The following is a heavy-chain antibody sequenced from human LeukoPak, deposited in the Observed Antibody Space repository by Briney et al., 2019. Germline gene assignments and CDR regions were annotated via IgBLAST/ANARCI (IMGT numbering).Heavy chain of an antibody. J-gene: IGHJ4*02. Sequence: SETLSLTCTVSGGSISSGSYYWSWIRQPAGKGLEWIERIYTSGSTNYNPSLKSRVTISVDTSKNQFSLKLSSVTAADTAVYYCARRAPLFILDYWGQGALVTVSS. CDR1: GGSISSGSYY. CDR3: ARRAPLFILDY. V-gene: IGHV4-61*02. CDR2: IYTSGST.